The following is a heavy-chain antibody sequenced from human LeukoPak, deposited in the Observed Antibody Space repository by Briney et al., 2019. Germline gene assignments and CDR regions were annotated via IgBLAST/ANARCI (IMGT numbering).Heavy chain of an antibody. Sequence: GGSLRLSCAASGFTFSSYAMSWVRQAPGKGLEWVSAIRGTGRSSYSADSVRGRFTISRDNSKNTLYLQMNSLRVDDTAVYYCAKDSQSVAFFLDDAFDLWGQGTIVNVSA. D-gene: IGHD2/OR15-2a*01. CDR3: AKDSQSVAFFLDDAFDL. V-gene: IGHV3-23*01. CDR1: GFTFSSYA. J-gene: IGHJ3*01. CDR2: IRGTGRSS.